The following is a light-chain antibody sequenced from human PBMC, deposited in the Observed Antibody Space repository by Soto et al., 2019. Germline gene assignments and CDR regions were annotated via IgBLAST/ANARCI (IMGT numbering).Light chain of an antibody. J-gene: IGKJ5*01. V-gene: IGKV3-20*01. CDR2: GAS. CDR3: QQYGSSHLIT. Sequence: EIVMKQSPATLLVTPGERATLSCRASQSVSSNLAWYQQKPGQATRLIIYGASTRANGIPDRFSGSGSGADFILTISRLEPEDFAVYYCQQYGSSHLITFGQGTRLEIK. CDR1: QSVSSN.